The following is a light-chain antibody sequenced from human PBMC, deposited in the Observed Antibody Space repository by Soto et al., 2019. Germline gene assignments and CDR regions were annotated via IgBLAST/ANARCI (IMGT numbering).Light chain of an antibody. J-gene: IGKJ5*01. CDR1: QSLVHSDGIAY. CDR3: MQGTHWPIT. CDR2: KVS. Sequence: DVVMTQSPLSLPVTLGQPASISCRSNQSLVHSDGIAYFSWFQQRPGRSPRGLIYKVSNRDSGVPARFIRNGSGTDFALKISRVEAEDVGVYYCMQGTHWPITFGQGTRLEIK. V-gene: IGKV2-30*02.